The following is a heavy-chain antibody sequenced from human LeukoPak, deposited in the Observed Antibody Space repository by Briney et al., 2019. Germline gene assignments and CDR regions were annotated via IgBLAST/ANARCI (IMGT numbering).Heavy chain of an antibody. V-gene: IGHV1-69*05. CDR2: IIPIFGTT. CDR3: ARETRHYYDTSGDSAFDI. Sequence: ASVKVSCKASGGTFSSYAISWVRQAPGQGLQWMGGIIPIFGTTNYAQKFQGRVTITTDDSATTAYMELSSLRSEDTAVYYCARETRHYYDTSGDSAFDIWGQGTLVTVSS. CDR1: GGTFSSYA. D-gene: IGHD3-22*01. J-gene: IGHJ3*02.